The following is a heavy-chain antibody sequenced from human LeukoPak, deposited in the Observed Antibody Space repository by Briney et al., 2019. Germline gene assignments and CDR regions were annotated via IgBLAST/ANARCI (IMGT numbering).Heavy chain of an antibody. CDR1: GGSISSSNW. V-gene: IGHV4-4*02. D-gene: IGHD5-18*01. CDR2: IYHSEST. CDR3: ARNWIQLWLEDY. Sequence: PSETLSLTCAVSGGSISSSNWWSWVRQPPGKGLEWIGEIYHSESTYYNPSLKSRVTISVDTSKNQFSLKLSSVTAADTAVYYCARNWIQLWLEDYWGQGTLVTVSS. J-gene: IGHJ4*02.